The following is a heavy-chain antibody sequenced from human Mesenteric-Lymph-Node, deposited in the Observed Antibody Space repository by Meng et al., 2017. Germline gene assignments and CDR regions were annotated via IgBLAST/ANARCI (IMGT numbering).Heavy chain of an antibody. CDR3: ARVDSSGYFLDY. CDR1: GGSISRGCHS. D-gene: IGHD3-22*01. J-gene: IGHJ4*01. CDR2: IYYSGST. V-gene: IGHV4-31*03. Sequence: QVQLQESGPGLVKPSQTLSLTSTVSGGSISRGCHSWSWSRQHPGKGLEWIAYIYYSGSTYYNPSLKSRVILSVDTSKNQFSLKLSSVTAADTAVYYCARVDSSGYFLDYWGQGTLVTVSS.